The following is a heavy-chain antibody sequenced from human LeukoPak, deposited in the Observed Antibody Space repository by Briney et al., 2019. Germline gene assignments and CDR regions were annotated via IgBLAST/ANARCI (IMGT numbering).Heavy chain of an antibody. CDR3: ARDKAGESAFDI. V-gene: IGHV1-69*05. Sequence: SVKVSCKASGGTFSSYGISWVRQAPGQGLEWMGGIIPIFGTANYAQKFQGRVTITTDESTSTVYMELSSLRSEDTAVYYCARDKAGESAFDIWGQGTMVTVSS. D-gene: IGHD3-16*01. CDR2: IIPIFGTA. CDR1: GGTFSSYG. J-gene: IGHJ3*02.